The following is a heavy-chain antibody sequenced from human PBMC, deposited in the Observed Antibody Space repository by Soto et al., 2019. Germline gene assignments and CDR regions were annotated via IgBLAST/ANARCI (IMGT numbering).Heavy chain of an antibody. V-gene: IGHV1-46*01. CDR3: ARDPCLSFIEAVIIDCMDL. D-gene: IGHD3-3*01. CDR1: GYTFTSYY. CDR2: INPSGGST. Sequence: ASVKVSCKASGYTFTSYYMHWVRQAPGQGLEWMGIINPSGGSTSYAQKFQGRVTMTRDTSTSTVYMELSSLRSEDTAVYYCARDPCLSFIEAVIIDCMDLWGQGTMVTVSS. J-gene: IGHJ6*02.